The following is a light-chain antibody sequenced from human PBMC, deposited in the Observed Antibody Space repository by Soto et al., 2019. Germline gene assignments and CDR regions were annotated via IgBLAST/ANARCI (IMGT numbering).Light chain of an antibody. CDR3: CSYAGSYTYV. Sequence: QSVLTQPRSVSGSPGQSVTISCTGTSSDVGGYNYVSWYQQHPGKAPKLMIYDVSKRPSAVPHRFTGSKSGNTASLTISGLQAEDEADYFCCSYAGSYTYVFGTGTNVTVL. V-gene: IGLV2-11*01. CDR2: DVS. CDR1: SSDVGGYNY. J-gene: IGLJ1*01.